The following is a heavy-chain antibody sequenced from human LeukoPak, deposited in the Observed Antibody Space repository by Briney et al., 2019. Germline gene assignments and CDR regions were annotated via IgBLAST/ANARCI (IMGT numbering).Heavy chain of an antibody. Sequence: GWSLRLSCAASGFTFSSYEMNWVRQAPGKGLGWVSYISSSGSTIYYADSVKGRFTISRDNAKNSLYLQMNSLRAEDTAVYYCAGLVAVAFDIWGQGTMVTVSS. V-gene: IGHV3-48*03. CDR1: GFTFSSYE. D-gene: IGHD2-15*01. CDR2: ISSSGSTI. J-gene: IGHJ3*02. CDR3: AGLVAVAFDI.